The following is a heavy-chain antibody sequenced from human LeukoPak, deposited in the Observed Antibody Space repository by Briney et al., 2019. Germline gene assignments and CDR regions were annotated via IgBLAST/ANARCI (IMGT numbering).Heavy chain of an antibody. V-gene: IGHV3-23*01. D-gene: IGHD3-3*01. CDR3: AKDETTYYDFWSGHGAFDI. J-gene: IGHJ3*02. CDR1: GFTFSSYA. CDR2: ISGSGGST. Sequence: PGGSLRLSCAASGFTFSSYAMSWVRQAPGKGLEWVSAISGSGGSTYYADSVKGRFTISRDNSKNTLYLQMNSLRAEDTAVYYCAKDETTYYDFWSGHGAFDIWGQGTMVTVSS.